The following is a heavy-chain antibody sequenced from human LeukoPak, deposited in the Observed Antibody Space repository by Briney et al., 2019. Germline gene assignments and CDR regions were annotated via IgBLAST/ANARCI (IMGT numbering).Heavy chain of an antibody. J-gene: IGHJ6*03. CDR2: IYGGGVT. CDR1: GFSVSSDY. V-gene: IGHV3-53*01. D-gene: IGHD2-2*01. Sequence: GGSLRLSCAASGFSVSSDYVSWVRQAPGKGMEWVSVIYGGGVTYYADSVKGRLTISRDNSKNTVFLQMNSLRAEDTAVYYCARAPSYYFYYYMDVWGKGTTVTVSS. CDR3: ARAPSYYFYYYMDV.